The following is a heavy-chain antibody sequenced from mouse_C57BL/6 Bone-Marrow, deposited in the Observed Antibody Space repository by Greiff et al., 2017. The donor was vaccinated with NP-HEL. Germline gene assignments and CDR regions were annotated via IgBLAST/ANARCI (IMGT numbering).Heavy chain of an antibody. CDR2: IRNKANGYTT. D-gene: IGHD1-1*01. V-gene: IGHV7-3*01. CDR1: GFTFTDYY. J-gene: IGHJ4*01. Sequence: EVKVVESGGGLVQPGGSLSLSCAASGFTFTDYYMSWVRQPPGKALEWLGFIRNKANGYTTEYSASVKGRFTISRDNSQSILYLQMNALRAEDSATYYCARYIPYGSSWYYAMDYWGQGTSVTVSS. CDR3: ARYIPYGSSWYYAMDY.